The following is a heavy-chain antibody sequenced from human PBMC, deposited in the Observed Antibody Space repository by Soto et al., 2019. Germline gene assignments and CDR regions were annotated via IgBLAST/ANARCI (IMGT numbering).Heavy chain of an antibody. D-gene: IGHD6-6*01. J-gene: IGHJ6*02. Sequence: EVQLVESGGGLAQPGGSLRLSCAASGFTFSNFWMSWARQAPGKGLEWVANIKGDGSVTQYVASVEGRFTISRDNAKYSLYLQMNSLRVEDTAVYYCVIPTRSVRGMGVWGQGTTVTVSS. V-gene: IGHV3-7*03. CDR2: IKGDGSVT. CDR3: VIPTRSVRGMGV. CDR1: GFTFSNFW.